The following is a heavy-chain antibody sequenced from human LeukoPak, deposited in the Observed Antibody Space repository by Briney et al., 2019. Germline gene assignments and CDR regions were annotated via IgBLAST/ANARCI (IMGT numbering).Heavy chain of an antibody. CDR3: AREDNWNSFDY. D-gene: IGHD1-1*01. Sequence: PGRSLRLSCAASGFTFSSYWMHWVRQAPGKRLVWVSCINSDGSSTYYADSVKGRFTISRDNAKNTLYLQMNSLRAEDTAVYYCAREDNWNSFDYWGQGTLVTVSS. V-gene: IGHV3-74*01. CDR1: GFTFSSYW. J-gene: IGHJ4*02. CDR2: INSDGSST.